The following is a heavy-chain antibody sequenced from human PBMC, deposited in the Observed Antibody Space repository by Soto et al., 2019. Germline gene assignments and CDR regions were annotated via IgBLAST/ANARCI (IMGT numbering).Heavy chain of an antibody. CDR3: ARDLGGYVHLWDKSNY. V-gene: IGHV3-30*04. D-gene: IGHD5-12*01. CDR2: ISFDASEK. CDR1: GFRFSGFG. Sequence: QVQLVESGGSVVQPGASITLSCAASGFRFSGFGMHWVRQAPGKGLEWVAVISFDASEKFYVDSVKGRFSISRDDSHSKVFLQMNSLRREDTGVYYCARDLGGYVHLWDKSNYWGQGTLVNVS. J-gene: IGHJ1*01.